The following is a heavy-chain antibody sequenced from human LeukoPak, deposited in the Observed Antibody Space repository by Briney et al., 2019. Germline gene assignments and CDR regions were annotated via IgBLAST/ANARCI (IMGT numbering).Heavy chain of an antibody. CDR3: ARGVETGVDWFDP. Sequence: PGGSLRLSCAASGFIFSNYWMTWVRQAPGKGLEWVANIKQDGSEMYYVDSVWGRFTVSRDNVKNSLDLQMNSLRVDDTAVYYCARGVETGVDWFDPWGQGTLVTVSS. CDR1: GFIFSNYW. CDR2: IKQDGSEM. J-gene: IGHJ5*02. D-gene: IGHD3-3*01. V-gene: IGHV3-7*01.